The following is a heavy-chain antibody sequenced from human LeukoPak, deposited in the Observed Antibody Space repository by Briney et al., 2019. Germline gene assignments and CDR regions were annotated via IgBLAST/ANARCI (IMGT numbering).Heavy chain of an antibody. CDR1: GGSISSHY. CDR2: IYSSGST. J-gene: IGHJ4*02. CDR3: ARNIDTSLLGEYYFDY. V-gene: IGHV4-4*07. D-gene: IGHD3-16*01. Sequence: SETLSLTCTVSGGSISSHYWSWIRQPAGKGLEWIGRIYSSGSTNYNPSLKSRVTMSLDTSKNHFSLQLSSVTAADTAVYYCARNIDTSLLGEYYFDYWGQGTLVTVSS.